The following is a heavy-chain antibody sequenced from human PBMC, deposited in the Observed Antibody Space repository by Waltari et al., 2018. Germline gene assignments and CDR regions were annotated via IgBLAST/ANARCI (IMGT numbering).Heavy chain of an antibody. Sequence: EVQLVESGGGLVKPGGSLRLSCAASGFTFSSYSMNWVRQAPGKGRELVSSISSRSYIYYADSVKGRFTISRDNAKNSLFLQMNSLRAEDTAVYYCGRDVYGDYLGGGGGAFDIWGQGTMVTVSS. D-gene: IGHD4-17*01. J-gene: IGHJ3*02. CDR1: GFTFSSYS. V-gene: IGHV3-21*01. CDR3: GRDVYGDYLGGGGGAFDI. CDR2: ISSRSYI.